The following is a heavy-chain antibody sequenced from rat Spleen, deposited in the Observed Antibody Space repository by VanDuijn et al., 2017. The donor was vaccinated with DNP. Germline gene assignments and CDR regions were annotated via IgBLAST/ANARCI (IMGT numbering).Heavy chain of an antibody. CDR1: GFTFSDYY. D-gene: IGHD1-2*01. V-gene: IGHV5-20*01. Sequence: EVQLVESGGGLVQPGRSLKLSCAASGFTFSDYYMAWVRQAPTKGLEWVASISYDGGSTYYRDSVKGRFTISRDNAKSSLYLQMDSLRSEDTATFSCTTDTYSRYIYVGYVRDAWGQGASVTVAS. CDR3: TTDTYSRYIYVGYVRDA. CDR2: ISYDGGST. J-gene: IGHJ4*01.